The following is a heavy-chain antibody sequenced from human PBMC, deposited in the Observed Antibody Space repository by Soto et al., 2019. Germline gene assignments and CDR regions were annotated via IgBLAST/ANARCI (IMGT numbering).Heavy chain of an antibody. CDR3: ARDSKSRDGYKDDY. V-gene: IGHV1-46*01. Sequence: ASVKVSCKASGYTFTSYYMHWVRQAPGQGLEWMGIINPSGGSTSYAQKFQGRVTMTRDTSTSTAYMELGSPRSEDTAVYYCARDSKSRDGYKDDYWGQGTLVTVSS. CDR2: INPSGGST. D-gene: IGHD5-12*01. J-gene: IGHJ4*02. CDR1: GYTFTSYY.